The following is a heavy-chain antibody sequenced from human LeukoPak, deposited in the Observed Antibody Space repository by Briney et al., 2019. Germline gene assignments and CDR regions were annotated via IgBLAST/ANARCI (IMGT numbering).Heavy chain of an antibody. CDR1: GGSISSYY. J-gene: IGHJ4*02. CDR3: ATDGGYYDSSGYLI. Sequence: PSETLSLTCTVSGGSISSYYWSWIRQPPGKGLEWIGYIYYSGSTNYNLSLKSRVTISVDTSKNQFSLKLSSVTAADTAVYYCATDGGYYDSSGYLIWGQGTLVTVSS. D-gene: IGHD3-22*01. V-gene: IGHV4-59*01. CDR2: IYYSGST.